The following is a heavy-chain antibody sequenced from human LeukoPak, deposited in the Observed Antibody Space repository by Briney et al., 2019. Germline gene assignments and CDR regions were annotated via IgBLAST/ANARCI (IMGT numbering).Heavy chain of an antibody. J-gene: IGHJ4*02. CDR3: ARGSGIITGIDE. CDR2: IKDDGSHS. Sequence: GGSLRLSCAASGFTFSSHWMHWVRQAPGKGLVWVSRIKDDGSHSNYADSVKGRFTISRDNAKNTLSLQMNSLRAEDTAVYYCARGSGIITGIDEWGQGTLVTVSS. CDR1: GFTFSSHW. D-gene: IGHD6-25*01. V-gene: IGHV3-74*01.